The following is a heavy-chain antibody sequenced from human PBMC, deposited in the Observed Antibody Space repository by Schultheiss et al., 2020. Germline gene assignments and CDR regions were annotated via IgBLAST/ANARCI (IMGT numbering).Heavy chain of an antibody. V-gene: IGHV3-11*01. CDR2: IRSSGRTI. CDR1: GFTFSDYY. Sequence: GGSLRLSCAASGFTFSDYYMSWIRQAPGKGLEWVSYIRSSGRTIYYADSVKGRFTISRDNAKNSLYLQMNSLRAEDTAVYYCARGEVLLWFRELSFFDYWGQGTLVTVSS. J-gene: IGHJ4*02. CDR3: ARGEVLLWFRELSFFDY. D-gene: IGHD3-10*01.